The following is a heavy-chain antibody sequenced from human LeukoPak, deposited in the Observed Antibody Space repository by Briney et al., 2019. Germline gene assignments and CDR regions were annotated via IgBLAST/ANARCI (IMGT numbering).Heavy chain of an antibody. Sequence: SETLSLTCTVSGGSISSYYWSWIRQPAGKGREWIGRIYTSGNTNYNPSLKSRVTISVDKSKNQFSLKLSSVTAADTAIYYCARVLVGANYYYYYMDVWGKGTTVTVSS. CDR1: GGSISSYY. D-gene: IGHD1-26*01. V-gene: IGHV4-4*07. CDR3: ARVLVGANYYYYYMDV. J-gene: IGHJ6*03. CDR2: IYTSGNT.